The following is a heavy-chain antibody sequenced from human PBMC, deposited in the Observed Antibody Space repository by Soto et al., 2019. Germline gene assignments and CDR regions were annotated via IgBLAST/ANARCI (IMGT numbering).Heavy chain of an antibody. CDR3: ARSVYVWGSYRHMGHFDY. D-gene: IGHD3-16*02. CDR1: GFTFSSYA. Sequence: GGSLRLSCAASGFTFSSYAMHWVRQAPGKGLEWVAVISYDGSNKYYADSVKGRFTISRDNSKNTLYLQMNSLRAEDTAVYYCARSVYVWGSYRHMGHFDYWGQGTLVTVSS. V-gene: IGHV3-30-3*01. CDR2: ISYDGSNK. J-gene: IGHJ4*02.